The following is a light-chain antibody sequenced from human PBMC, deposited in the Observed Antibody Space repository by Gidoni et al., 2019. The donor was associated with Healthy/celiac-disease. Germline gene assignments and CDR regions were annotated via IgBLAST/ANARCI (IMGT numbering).Light chain of an antibody. CDR1: QDISNY. V-gene: IGKV1-33*01. CDR3: QQYDNLPLT. J-gene: IGKJ4*01. CDR2: DAS. Sequence: DIQMTQSPSSLSASVGDRVTITCQASQDISNYLNWCQQKPGKAPKLLIYDASNLETGVPSRFSGSGSGTDFTFTISSLQHEDIATYYCQQYDNLPLTFXGXTKVEIK.